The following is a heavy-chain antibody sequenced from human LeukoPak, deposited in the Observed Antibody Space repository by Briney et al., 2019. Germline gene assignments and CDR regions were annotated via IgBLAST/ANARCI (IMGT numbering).Heavy chain of an antibody. Sequence: GGSLTLSCAASGFTFSSYWMSWVRQPPGKGLEWVANINQDGSEKYYVDSMKGRFTISRHNAKHSLYLQMNSLRAEDTAVYYCATRNRSGWYYFDYWAQGPLVTVSS. D-gene: IGHD6-19*01. V-gene: IGHV3-7*01. CDR1: GFTFSSYW. CDR3: ATRNRSGWYYFDY. CDR2: INQDGSEK. J-gene: IGHJ4*02.